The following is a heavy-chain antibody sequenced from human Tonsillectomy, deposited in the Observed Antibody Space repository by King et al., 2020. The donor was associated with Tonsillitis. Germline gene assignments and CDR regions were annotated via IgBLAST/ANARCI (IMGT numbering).Heavy chain of an antibody. Sequence: VQLVESGGGVVQPGRSLRLSCAASGFNFRNYGMHWVRQAPGTGLEWVAVICDDTININYSDSVKGRFTISRDNYKNTLYLQMNSLRADDTGVYYCARDKLFGALQYNGPLGIWGQGTPVTVSS. D-gene: IGHD3-10*02. CDR3: ARDKLFGALQYNGPLGI. V-gene: IGHV3-33*08. CDR2: ICDDTINI. CDR1: GFNFRNYG. J-gene: IGHJ4*02.